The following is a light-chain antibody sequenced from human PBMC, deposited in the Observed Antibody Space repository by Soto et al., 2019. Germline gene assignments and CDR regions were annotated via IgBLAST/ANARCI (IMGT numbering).Light chain of an antibody. J-gene: IGLJ2*01. CDR3: SSYTSSSTLL. CDR2: EVT. V-gene: IGLV2-14*01. CDR1: MRDIGAYNL. Sequence: QSALTQPASVSGSPGQSITISCAGTMRDIGAYNLVSWYQQHSGKAPKLVIFEVTNRPSGVSNRFSGSKSGNTASLTISGLQAEDEADYYCSSYTSSSTLLFGGGTKLTVL.